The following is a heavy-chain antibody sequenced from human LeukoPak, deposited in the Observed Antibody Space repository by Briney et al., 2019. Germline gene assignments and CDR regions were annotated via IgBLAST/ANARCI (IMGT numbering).Heavy chain of an antibody. D-gene: IGHD3-10*01. Sequence: SETLSLTCAVYGGSFSGYYWSWIRQPPGKGLEWIGEINHSGSTNYNPSLKSRVTISVDTSKNQFSLKLSSVTAADTAVYYCARGSRPYGSGSYSNPYFDYWGQGTLVTVSS. CDR3: ARGSRPYGSGSYSNPYFDY. CDR2: INHSGST. CDR1: GGSFSGYY. V-gene: IGHV4-34*01. J-gene: IGHJ4*02.